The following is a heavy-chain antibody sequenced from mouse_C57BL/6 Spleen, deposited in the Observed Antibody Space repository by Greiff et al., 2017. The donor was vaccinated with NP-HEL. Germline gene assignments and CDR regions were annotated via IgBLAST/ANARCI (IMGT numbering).Heavy chain of an antibody. CDR2: INPNNGGT. Sequence: EVMLQQSGPELVKPGASVKISCKASGYTFTDYYMNWVKQSHGKSLEWIGDINPNNGGTSYNQKFKGKATLTVDKSSSTAYMELRSLTSEDSAVYYCARLASYYFDYWGQGTTLTVSS. V-gene: IGHV1-26*01. J-gene: IGHJ2*01. D-gene: IGHD6-1*01. CDR1: GYTFTDYY. CDR3: ARLASYYFDY.